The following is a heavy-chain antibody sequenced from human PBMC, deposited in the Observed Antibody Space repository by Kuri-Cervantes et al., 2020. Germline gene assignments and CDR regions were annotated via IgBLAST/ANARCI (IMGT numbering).Heavy chain of an antibody. J-gene: IGHJ5*02. V-gene: IGHV3-9*01. CDR2: ISWNSGSI. CDR1: GFTFDDYA. CDR3: AREGMLWFGEQGWFDP. Sequence: SLKISCAASGFTFDDYAMHWVRQAPGKGLEWVSGISWNSGSIGYADSVKGRFTISRDNSKNTLYLQMNSLSAEDTAVYYCAREGMLWFGEQGWFDPWGQGTLVTVSS. D-gene: IGHD3-10*01.